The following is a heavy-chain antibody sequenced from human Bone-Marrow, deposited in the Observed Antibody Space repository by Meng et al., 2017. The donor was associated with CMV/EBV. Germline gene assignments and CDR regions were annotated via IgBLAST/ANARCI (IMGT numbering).Heavy chain of an antibody. Sequence: GESLKISCAASGFTFSSYAMHWVRQAPGKGLEWVAVISYDGSNKYYADSVKGRFTISRDNSKNTLYLQMNSLRAEDTAVYYCAKGTYYDFWSGYYPGYYYGMDVWGQGTTVTVPS. V-gene: IGHV3-30*04. CDR2: ISYDGSNK. D-gene: IGHD3-3*01. CDR3: AKGTYYDFWSGYYPGYYYGMDV. J-gene: IGHJ6*02. CDR1: GFTFSSYA.